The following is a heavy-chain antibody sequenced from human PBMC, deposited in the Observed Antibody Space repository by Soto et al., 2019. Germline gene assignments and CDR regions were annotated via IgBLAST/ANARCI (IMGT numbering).Heavy chain of an antibody. D-gene: IGHD1-26*01. CDR1: GFSFSGYG. V-gene: IGHV3-30*18. J-gene: IGHJ4*02. Sequence: RRSLRLSCAASGFSFSGYGTHWVHEESEKRLKRVAVISYDGGNTFYAVSVKGRFTVSRDNPKNTLFLQMGSLRTEGTAVYYCAKSLLLYSGRNDDCRGQGTLVTGSS. CDR3: AKSLLLYSGRNDDC. CDR2: ISYDGGNT.